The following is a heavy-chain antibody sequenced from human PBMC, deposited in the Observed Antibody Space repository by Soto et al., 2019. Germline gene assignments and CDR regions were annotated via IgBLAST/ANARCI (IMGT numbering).Heavy chain of an antibody. J-gene: IGHJ6*02. CDR3: ARGAAAGANYYYYGMDV. D-gene: IGHD2-8*02. Sequence: GXSVKVSCKASVYTFTSYDINWVRQATGQGLEWMGWMNPNSGNTGYAQKFQGRVTMTRNTSISTAYMELSSLRSEDTAVYYCARGAAAGANYYYYGMDVWGQGTTVTVSS. CDR1: VYTFTSYD. CDR2: MNPNSGNT. V-gene: IGHV1-8*01.